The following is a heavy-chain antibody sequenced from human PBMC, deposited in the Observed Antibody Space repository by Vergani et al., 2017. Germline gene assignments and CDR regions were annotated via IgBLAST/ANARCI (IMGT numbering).Heavy chain of an antibody. CDR3: ARDRVVIAAGTTTISKDNGFDP. CDR1: GGTFSSYA. Sequence: QVQLVQSGAEVKKPGSSVKVSCKASGGTFSSYAISWVRQAPGQGLEWMGRIIPIFGTANYAQKFQGRVTITADESTSTAYMELSSLRSEDTAVYYCARDRVVIAAGTTTISKDNGFDPWGQGTLVTVSS. CDR2: IIPIFGTA. D-gene: IGHD6-13*01. V-gene: IGHV1-69*13. J-gene: IGHJ5*02.